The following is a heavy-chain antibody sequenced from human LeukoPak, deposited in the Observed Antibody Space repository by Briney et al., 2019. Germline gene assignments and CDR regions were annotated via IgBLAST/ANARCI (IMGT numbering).Heavy chain of an antibody. D-gene: IGHD1-26*01. V-gene: IGHV1-2*02. J-gene: IGHJ5*02. CDR2: INPNSGGT. Sequence: ASVKVSCKASGYTFTGYYMHWVRQAPGQGLEWMGWINPNSGGTNYAQKFRGRVTMTRDTSISTAYMELSRLRSDDTAVYYCAKAAWELLRNWFDPWGQGILVTVSS. CDR1: GYTFTGYY. CDR3: AKAAWELLRNWFDP.